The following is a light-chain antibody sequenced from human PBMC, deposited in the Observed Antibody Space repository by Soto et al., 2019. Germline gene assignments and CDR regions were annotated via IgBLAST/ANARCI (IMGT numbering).Light chain of an antibody. CDR1: QSVRSNY. CDR2: GAS. CDR3: HQYTTLPYT. V-gene: IGKV3-20*01. J-gene: IGKJ2*01. Sequence: EIVLTQSPGTLSLSPGERATLSCRASQSVRSNYLAWYQQKPGQAPRLLVYGASSRATGIPDTFSGSGSGTDFTLTISRLEPEDFAVYYCHQYTTLPYTFGHGTKLEIK.